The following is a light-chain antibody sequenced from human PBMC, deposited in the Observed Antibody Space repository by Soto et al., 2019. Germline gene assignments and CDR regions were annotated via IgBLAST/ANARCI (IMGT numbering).Light chain of an antibody. CDR2: DAS. CDR1: QTVSNF. V-gene: IGKV3-11*01. CDR3: QQRYNSPLT. Sequence: EIVLTQSPATLSLSPGEGATLSCRASQTVSNFLAWYQQKPGQAPRLLIYDASKRDTGIPARFSGSGSGTDFTLTISRLEPEDFEVYYCQQRYNSPLTFGGGTKVDIK. J-gene: IGKJ4*01.